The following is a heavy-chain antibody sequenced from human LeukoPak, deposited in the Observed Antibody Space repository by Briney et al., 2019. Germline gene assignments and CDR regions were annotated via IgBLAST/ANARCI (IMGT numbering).Heavy chain of an antibody. D-gene: IGHD3-22*01. V-gene: IGHV4-34*01. J-gene: IGHJ5*02. CDR1: GGSFSGYY. CDR2: INHSGST. Sequence: SETLSLTCAVYGGSFSGYYWSWIRQPPGKGLEWIGEINHSGSTNYNPSLKSRVTISVDTSKNQFSLKLSSVTAADTAVYYCAREGKSTYSYDSSDYSLLGWFDPWGQGTLVAVSA. CDR3: AREGKSTYSYDSSDYSLLGWFDP.